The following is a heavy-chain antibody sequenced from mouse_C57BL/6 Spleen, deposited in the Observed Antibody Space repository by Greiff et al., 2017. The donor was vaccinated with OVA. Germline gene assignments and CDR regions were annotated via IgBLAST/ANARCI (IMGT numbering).Heavy chain of an antibody. J-gene: IGHJ4*01. CDR1: GYTFTNYY. V-gene: IGHV1-26*01. CDR3: ARGYYGSTYAMDY. Sequence: VQLQQSGPELVKPGASVKISCKASGYTFTNYYMNWVKQSHGKSLEWMGDINPNNGGTSYNQKFKGKATLTVDKSSSTAYMELRSLTSEDSAVYYCARGYYGSTYAMDYWGQGTSVTVSS. D-gene: IGHD1-1*01. CDR2: INPNNGGT.